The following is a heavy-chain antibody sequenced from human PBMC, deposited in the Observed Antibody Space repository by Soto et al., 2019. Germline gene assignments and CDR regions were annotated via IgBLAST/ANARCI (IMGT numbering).Heavy chain of an antibody. Sequence: SETLSLTCAVYGGSFSGYYWSWIRQPPGKGLEWIGEINHSGSTNYNPSLKSRVTISVDTSKNQFSLKLSSVTAADTAVYYCALCPGQQPVYDFDDWGQGTLVTVSS. J-gene: IGHJ4*02. CDR1: GGSFSGYY. V-gene: IGHV4-34*01. D-gene: IGHD6-13*01. CDR3: ALCPGQQPVYDFDD. CDR2: INHSGST.